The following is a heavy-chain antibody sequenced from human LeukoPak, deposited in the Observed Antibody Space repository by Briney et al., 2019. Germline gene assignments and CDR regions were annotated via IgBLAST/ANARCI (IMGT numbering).Heavy chain of an antibody. D-gene: IGHD3-22*01. Sequence: GASVKVSCKASGGTFSSYAISWVRQAPGQGLEWMGGIIPIFGTANYAQKFQGRVTMTTDTSTSTAYMELRSLRSDDTAVYYCARDPSAYYYDSRTWGSGFDYWGQGTLVTVSS. CDR2: IIPIFGTA. J-gene: IGHJ4*02. V-gene: IGHV1-69*05. CDR3: ARDPSAYYYDSRTWGSGFDY. CDR1: GGTFSSYA.